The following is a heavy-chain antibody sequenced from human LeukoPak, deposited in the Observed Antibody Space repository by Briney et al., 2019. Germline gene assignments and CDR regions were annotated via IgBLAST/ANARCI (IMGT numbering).Heavy chain of an antibody. V-gene: IGHV5-51*01. CDR2: IYPGDSNT. CDR3: ARRGDSSGYSFDP. CDR1: GYSFTSYW. J-gene: IGHJ5*02. D-gene: IGHD3-22*01. Sequence: GESPKISCKGSGYSFTSYWIGWVRQMPGKGLEWMGIIYPGDSNTRYSPSFQDQVTISADKSISTAYLQWSSLKASDTAMYYCARRGDSSGYSFDPWGQRTLVTVSS.